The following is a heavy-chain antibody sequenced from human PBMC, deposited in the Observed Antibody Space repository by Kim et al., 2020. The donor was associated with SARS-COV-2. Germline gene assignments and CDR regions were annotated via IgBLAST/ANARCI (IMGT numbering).Heavy chain of an antibody. V-gene: IGHV1-69*01. CDR3: ARGRDKDYFDY. D-gene: IGHD2-15*01. CDR2: A. Sequence: ANCSQKFKGKATITADESTSTAYMELSSLRSEDTAVYYCARGRDKDYFDYWGQGTLVTVSS. J-gene: IGHJ4*02.